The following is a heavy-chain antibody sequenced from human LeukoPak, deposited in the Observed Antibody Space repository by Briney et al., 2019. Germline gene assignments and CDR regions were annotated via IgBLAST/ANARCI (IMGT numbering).Heavy chain of an antibody. Sequence: GALRLSCAASGFTFRTYAMSWVRQAPGKGLEWVSYISSSGSTTYYADSVKGRFTISRDNAKNSLYLQMNSLRAEDTAVYYCASYCSTTSCYAVDYWGQGTLVTVSS. V-gene: IGHV3-48*01. J-gene: IGHJ4*02. D-gene: IGHD2-2*01. CDR3: ASYCSTTSCYAVDY. CDR1: GFTFRTYA. CDR2: ISSSGSTT.